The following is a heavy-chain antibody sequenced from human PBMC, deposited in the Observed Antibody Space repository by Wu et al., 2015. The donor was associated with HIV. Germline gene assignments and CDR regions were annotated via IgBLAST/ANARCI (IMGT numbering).Heavy chain of an antibody. V-gene: IGHV1-69*01. J-gene: IGHJ6*03. CDR3: ALRGGEGCSSTRLLQYYYYYIGR. CDR2: IIPIFGTA. CDR1: GGTFNSYV. D-gene: IGHD2-2*01. Sequence: QVQLVQSGAEVKKPGSSMKVSCKASGGTFNSYVISWVRQAPGQGLEWMGGIIPIFGTANFAQKFQGRLTIAADESTSTVYMELSSLRSEDTAVYYCALRGGEGCSSTRLLQYYYYYIGRLGQRDHGHRLL.